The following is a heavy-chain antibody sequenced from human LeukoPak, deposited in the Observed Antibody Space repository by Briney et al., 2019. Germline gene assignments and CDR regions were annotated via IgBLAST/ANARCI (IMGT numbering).Heavy chain of an antibody. J-gene: IGHJ4*02. V-gene: IGHV4-39*07. CDR2: IYYSGST. CDR3: TRDRASYGSDI. D-gene: IGHD5-18*01. CDR1: GGSVSNNNYY. Sequence: SETLSLTCTVSGGSVSNNNYYWGWIRQPPGKGLEWIGSIYYSGSTYYNPSLKSRVTISVDTSKNQFSLKLSSVTAADTAVYYCTRDRASYGSDIWGRGTLVTVSS.